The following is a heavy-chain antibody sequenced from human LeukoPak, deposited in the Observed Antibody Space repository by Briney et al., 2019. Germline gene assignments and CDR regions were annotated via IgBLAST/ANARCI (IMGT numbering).Heavy chain of an antibody. CDR1: GFTFSSYA. D-gene: IGHD3-3*01. J-gene: IGHJ4*02. CDR2: ISGSGGST. Sequence: PGGSLRLSCAASGFTFSSYAMSWVRQAPGKGPEWVSAISGSGGSTYYADSVKGRFTISRDNSKNTLYLQMNSLRAEDTAVYYCAKDSKPYYDFWSGPPFDYWGQGTLVTVSS. V-gene: IGHV3-23*01. CDR3: AKDSKPYYDFWSGPPFDY.